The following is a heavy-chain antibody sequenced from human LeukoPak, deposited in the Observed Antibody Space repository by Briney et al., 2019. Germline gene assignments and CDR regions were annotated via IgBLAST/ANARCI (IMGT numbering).Heavy chain of an antibody. V-gene: IGHV3-30*02. CDR3: AKDWAPDYYDSSGRAWFDP. D-gene: IGHD3-22*01. J-gene: IGHJ5*02. CDR1: GYTFSSYG. CDR2: IRYDGSNK. Sequence: GGSLRLSCAASGYTFSSYGMHWVRQAPGKGLEWVAFIRYDGSNKYYADSVKGRFTISRDNSKNTLYLQMNSLRAEDTAVYYCAKDWAPDYYDSSGRAWFDPWGQGTLVTVSS.